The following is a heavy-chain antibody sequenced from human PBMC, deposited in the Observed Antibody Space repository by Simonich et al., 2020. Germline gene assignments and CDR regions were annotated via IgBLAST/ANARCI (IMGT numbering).Heavy chain of an antibody. CDR3: ARVGYSNYYYYGMDV. V-gene: IGHV4-38-2*01. J-gene: IGHJ6*02. CDR2: INHSGST. Sequence: QVQLQESGPGLVKPSETLSLTCAVSGYSISSGYYWGWIRQPPGKGLGWIGSINHSGSTYYNPSLKSRVTISVETPKNQFSLKLSSVTAADTAGYYCARVGYSNYYYYGMDVWGQGTTVTVSS. D-gene: IGHD6-13*01. CDR1: GYSISSGYY.